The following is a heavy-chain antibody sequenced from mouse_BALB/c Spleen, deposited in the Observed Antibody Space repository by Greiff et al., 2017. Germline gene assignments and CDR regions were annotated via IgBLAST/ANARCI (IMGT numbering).Heavy chain of an antibody. J-gene: IGHJ4*01. CDR1: GYTFTNYW. Sequence: VQLQQSGAELVRPGTSVMISCKASGYTFTNYWLGWVKQRPGHGLEWIGDIYPGGGYTNYNEKFKGKATLTADTSSSTAYMQLSSLTSEDSAVYFCARLDYAMDYWGQGTSVTVSS. V-gene: IGHV1-63*02. CDR3: ARLDYAMDY. CDR2: IYPGGGYT.